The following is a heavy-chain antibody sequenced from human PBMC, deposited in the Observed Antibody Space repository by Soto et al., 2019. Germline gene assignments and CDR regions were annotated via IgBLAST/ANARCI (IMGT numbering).Heavy chain of an antibody. D-gene: IGHD3-22*01. Sequence: SETLSLTCIVSGDSISSYSWSWIRQPPGKGLEWIGYIYYTGSANYNLSLRSRVTISADTSKSQFSLMLSSVTAADTAVYYCARGAGSSSYHYDSHDYWGQGTLVTVSS. J-gene: IGHJ4*02. V-gene: IGHV4-59*01. CDR2: IYYTGSA. CDR1: GDSISSYS. CDR3: ARGAGSSSYHYDSHDY.